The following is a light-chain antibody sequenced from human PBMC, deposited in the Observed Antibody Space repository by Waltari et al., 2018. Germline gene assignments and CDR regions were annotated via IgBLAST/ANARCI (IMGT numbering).Light chain of an antibody. J-gene: IGLJ2*01. Sequence: SVLTQPPSVSAAPGQRVTISCSGSTSNIGVNYVSWYQQLPGTAPKLLIYDNYQRPSGISDRLSAYKSGTSATLVITGLQTGDEADYYCGTWDNSLSIVLFGGGTKVTVL. CDR3: GTWDNSLSIVL. CDR1: TSNIGVNY. CDR2: DNY. V-gene: IGLV1-51*01.